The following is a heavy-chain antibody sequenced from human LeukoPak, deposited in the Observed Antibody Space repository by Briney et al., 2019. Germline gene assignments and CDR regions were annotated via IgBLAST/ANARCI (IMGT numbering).Heavy chain of an antibody. CDR1: GYTFTGYY. V-gene: IGHV1-2*02. J-gene: IGHJ4*02. D-gene: IGHD3-22*01. CDR3: ARVSHYYDSSGWSY. Sequence: ASVKVSCKASGYTFTGYYTHWVRQAPGQGLEWMGWINPNTGGTNYAQKFQGRVTMTRDTSISTAYMELSRLRSDDTAIYYCARVSHYYDSSGWSYWGQGTLVTVSS. CDR2: INPNTGGT.